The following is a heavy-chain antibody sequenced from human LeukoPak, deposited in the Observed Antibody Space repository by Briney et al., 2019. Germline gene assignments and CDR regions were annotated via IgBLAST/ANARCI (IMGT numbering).Heavy chain of an antibody. J-gene: IGHJ4*02. Sequence: PGGSLRLSCAASGLTFSSYEMNWVRQAPGKGLEWVSYISSSGYPIYYADSVKGRFTISRDNAKNSLYLQMNSLRAEDTAAYYCARLGFSGYWGQGTLVTVSS. V-gene: IGHV3-48*03. CDR2: ISSSGYPI. CDR3: ARLGFSGY. D-gene: IGHD3-16*01. CDR1: GLTFSSYE.